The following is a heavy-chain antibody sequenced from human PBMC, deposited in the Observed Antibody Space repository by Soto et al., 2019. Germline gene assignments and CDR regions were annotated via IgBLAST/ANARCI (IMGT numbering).Heavy chain of an antibody. CDR1: GGSFSGYY. V-gene: IGHV4-34*01. CDR2: INHSGST. J-gene: IGHJ6*03. Sequence: QVQLQQWGAGLLKPSETLSLTCAVYGGSFSGYYWSWIRQPPGKGLEWIGEINHSGSTNYNPSLKRRVTISVDTSKNQFSLKLSSVTAADTAVYYCARGTDFWSGYYTGMDYYYMDVWGKGTTVTVSS. CDR3: ARGTDFWSGYYTGMDYYYMDV. D-gene: IGHD3-3*01.